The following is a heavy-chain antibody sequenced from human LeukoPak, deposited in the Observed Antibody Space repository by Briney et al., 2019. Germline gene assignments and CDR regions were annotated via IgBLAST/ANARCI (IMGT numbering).Heavy chain of an antibody. V-gene: IGHV4-39*01. CDR3: AITGMAVGATTDYYGMDV. D-gene: IGHD1-26*01. CDR2: IYYSGST. CDR1: GGSISSSSYS. Sequence: PSETLSLTCTVSGGSISSSSYSWGWIRQPPGKGLEWIGSIYYSGSTYYNPSLKSRVTISVDTSKNQFSLKLSSVTAADTAVYYCAITGMAVGATTDYYGMDVWGQGTTVTVSS. J-gene: IGHJ6*02.